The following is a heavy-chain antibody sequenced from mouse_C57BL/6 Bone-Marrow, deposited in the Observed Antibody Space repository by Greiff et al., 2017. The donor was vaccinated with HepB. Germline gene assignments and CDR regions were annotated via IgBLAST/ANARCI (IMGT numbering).Heavy chain of an antibody. J-gene: IGHJ4*01. D-gene: IGHD2-4*01. CDR1: GFNIKDYY. CDR3: ARRGYYDYDGPYYYAMDY. V-gene: IGHV14-2*01. Sequence: EVQLQESGAELVKPGASVKLSCTASGFNIKDYYMHWVKQSTEQGLEWIGRIDPEDGDTKYAPKFQGKATITADTASNKAYLQLSSLTSEDTAVYYCARRGYYDYDGPYYYAMDYWGQGTSVTVSS. CDR2: IDPEDGDT.